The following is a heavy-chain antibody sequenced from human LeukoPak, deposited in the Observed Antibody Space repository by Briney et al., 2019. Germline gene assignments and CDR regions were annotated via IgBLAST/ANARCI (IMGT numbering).Heavy chain of an antibody. V-gene: IGHV3-21*01. CDR1: GFTFSSYS. J-gene: IGHJ4*02. D-gene: IGHD5-24*01. CDR3: ARDVGDGYNHQEIDY. CDR2: ISRCSSYI. Sequence: GGSLRLSCAASGFTFSSYSMNWVRQAPGKGLEWVSSISRCSSYIYYADSVKGRFTISRDNAKNSLYLQMNSLRAEDTAVYYCARDVGDGYNHQEIDYWGQGTLVTVSS.